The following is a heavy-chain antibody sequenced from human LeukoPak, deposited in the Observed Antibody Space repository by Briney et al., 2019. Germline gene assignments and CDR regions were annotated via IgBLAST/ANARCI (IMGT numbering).Heavy chain of an antibody. V-gene: IGHV3-23*01. J-gene: IGHJ3*02. CDR1: GFSFSTYA. CDR3: AKDLRVGVGIFGVVIIEAFDI. Sequence: PGGSLRLSCAASGFSFSTYAMSWVRQAPGKGLEWVSAISGSGDNNDNTYYADSVRGQFTISRDNSKNTLYLQVNSLRAEDTAVYYCAKDLRVGVGIFGVVIIEAFDIWGQGTMVTVSS. D-gene: IGHD3-3*01. CDR2: ISGSGDNNDNT.